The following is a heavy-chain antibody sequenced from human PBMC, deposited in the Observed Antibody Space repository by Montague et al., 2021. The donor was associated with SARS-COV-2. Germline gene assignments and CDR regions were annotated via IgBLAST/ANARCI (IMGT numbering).Heavy chain of an antibody. CDR1: GFTFSSYA. D-gene: IGHD3-10*01. Sequence: SLRLSLSASGFTFSSYAMHWVRQAPGKGLEWVAVISYDGSNKYYADSVKGRFTISRDNSKNTLYLQMNSLRAEDTAVYYCARAAQKQYVLLWFGELLHDAFDIWGQGTMVTVSS. CDR3: ARAAQKQYVLLWFGELLHDAFDI. CDR2: ISYDGSNK. J-gene: IGHJ3*02. V-gene: IGHV3-30-3*01.